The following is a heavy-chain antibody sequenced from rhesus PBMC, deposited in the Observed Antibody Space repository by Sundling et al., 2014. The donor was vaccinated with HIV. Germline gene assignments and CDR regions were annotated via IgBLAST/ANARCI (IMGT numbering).Heavy chain of an antibody. V-gene: IGHV4S9*01. CDR1: GGSINDYYY. CDR2: IYGNSAST. CDR3: VRDARWTPPTYYYGLDT. J-gene: IGHJ6*01. Sequence: QVQLQESGPGLVRPSETLSLTCAVSGGSINDYYYWNWIRQPPGKGLEWIGNIYGNSASTDYNPSLKSRVAISKDTSKGQFSLKLTSVTAADTAVYYCVRDARWTPPTYYYGLDTWGQGVVVSVSS. D-gene: IGHD1-1*01.